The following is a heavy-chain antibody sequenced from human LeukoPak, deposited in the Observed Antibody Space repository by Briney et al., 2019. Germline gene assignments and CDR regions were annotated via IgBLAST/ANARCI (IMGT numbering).Heavy chain of an antibody. Sequence: ASVKVSCKASGYTFTSYYMHWVRQAPGQGLEWMGIINPSGGSTSYAQKFQGRVTMTRDTSTSTVYMELSSLRSEDTAVYYCTRLLEDTVRGVTTSFDYWGQGTLVTVSS. V-gene: IGHV1-46*03. CDR3: TRLLEDTVRGVTTSFDY. CDR1: GYTFTSYY. D-gene: IGHD3-10*01. J-gene: IGHJ4*02. CDR2: INPSGGST.